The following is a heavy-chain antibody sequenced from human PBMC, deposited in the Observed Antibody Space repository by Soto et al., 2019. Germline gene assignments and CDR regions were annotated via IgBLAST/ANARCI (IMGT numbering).Heavy chain of an antibody. Sequence: PSETLSLTXTVSGGSISSYYWSWIRQPPGKGLEWIGYIYYSGSTNYNPSLKSRVTISVDTSKNQFSLKLSSVTAADTAVYYCARGAYYYDFGWFDPWGQGTLVTVSS. CDR3: ARGAYYYDFGWFDP. D-gene: IGHD3-22*01. CDR1: GGSISSYY. CDR2: IYYSGST. J-gene: IGHJ5*02. V-gene: IGHV4-59*01.